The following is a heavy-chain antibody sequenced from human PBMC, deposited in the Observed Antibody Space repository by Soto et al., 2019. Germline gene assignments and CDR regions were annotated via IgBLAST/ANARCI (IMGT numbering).Heavy chain of an antibody. J-gene: IGHJ6*02. CDR1: GGSITSGDYY. CDR2: IYHSGTT. Sequence: TSETLSLTCTVSGGSITSGDYYWSWIRQPPGKGLEWIGHIYHSGTTYYNPSLKSRVTISQDTSKNQFSLKLSSVTAADTAVYYCARPDHFYNYGLDVWGQGTTVTVSS. V-gene: IGHV4-30-4*01. CDR3: ARPDHFYNYGLDV.